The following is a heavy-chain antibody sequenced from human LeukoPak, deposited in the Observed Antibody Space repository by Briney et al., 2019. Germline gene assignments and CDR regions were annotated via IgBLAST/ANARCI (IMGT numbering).Heavy chain of an antibody. Sequence: GGSLRLSCAASGFTFSDYYMSWIRQAPGKGLEWVSYIGSSGSTIYYADSVKGRFTISRDNAKNSLYLQMNSLRAEDTAVYYCARDPYKQWPYFDYWGQGTLVTVSS. CDR1: GFTFSDYY. CDR2: IGSSGSTI. J-gene: IGHJ4*02. D-gene: IGHD6-19*01. CDR3: ARDPYKQWPYFDY. V-gene: IGHV3-11*01.